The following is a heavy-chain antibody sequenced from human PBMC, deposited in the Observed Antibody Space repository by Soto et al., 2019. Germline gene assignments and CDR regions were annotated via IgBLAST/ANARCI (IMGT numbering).Heavy chain of an antibody. CDR1: GDSFRSYA. J-gene: IGHJ5*02. CDR3: AREPFGRFDP. D-gene: IGHD3-10*01. V-gene: IGHV1-69*01. Sequence: QMQLVQSGPEVKKPGSSVKVSCKASGDSFRSYAVSWVRQAPGQGLEWMGAIIPVFVTTNYTQKFQSRVTITADDSTTTAYMELSSLRSDDTAVYYCAREPFGRFDPWGQGTLVTVSS. CDR2: IIPVFVTT.